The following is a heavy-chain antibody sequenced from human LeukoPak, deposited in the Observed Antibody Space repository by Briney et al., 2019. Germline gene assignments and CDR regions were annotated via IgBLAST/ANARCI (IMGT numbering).Heavy chain of an antibody. V-gene: IGHV4-4*07. CDR1: GGSISSYY. J-gene: IGHJ4*02. D-gene: IGHD4-17*01. Sequence: SETLSLTCTVSGGSISSYYWSWIRQPAGKGLEWIGRIYTSGSTNYNPSLKSRVTMSVDTSKNQFSLKLSSVTAADTAVYYCAREFMTTVTTQTFGYWGQGTLVSVSS. CDR2: IYTSGST. CDR3: AREFMTTVTTQTFGY.